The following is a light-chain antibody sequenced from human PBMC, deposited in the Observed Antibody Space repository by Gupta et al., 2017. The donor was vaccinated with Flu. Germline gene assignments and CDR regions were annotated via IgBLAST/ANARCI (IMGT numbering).Light chain of an antibody. Sequence: ATLSMSTGERAALSRRASPSVNIYQAWYQQAPGKSPRLLIQGASDRAAGIPARLSGSGYGTDFTLTISSLETEAFAVDSCQQGDNWDPITCGQGTRLEIK. CDR3: QQGDNWDPIT. V-gene: IGKV3-11*01. CDR1: PSVNIY. J-gene: IGKJ5*01. CDR2: GAS.